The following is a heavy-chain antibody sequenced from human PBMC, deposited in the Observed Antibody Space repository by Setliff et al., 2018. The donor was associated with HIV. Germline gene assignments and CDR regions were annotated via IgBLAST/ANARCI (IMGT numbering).Heavy chain of an antibody. CDR1: GASISSYS. D-gene: IGHD5-18*01. CDR3: ARGGYRGGYDY. J-gene: IGHJ4*02. CDR2: IHSYGST. Sequence: PSETLSLTCTVSGASISSYSWSWIRQSPGKRLEWIGYIHSYGSTDYNPSLESRVTISVDTSKNQLSLKLRSVAAADTAVYYCARGGYRGGYDYWGQGTLVTVSS. V-gene: IGHV4-59*01.